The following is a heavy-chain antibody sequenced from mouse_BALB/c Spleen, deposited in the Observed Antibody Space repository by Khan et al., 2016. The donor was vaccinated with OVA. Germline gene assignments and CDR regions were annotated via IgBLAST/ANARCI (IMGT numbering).Heavy chain of an antibody. J-gene: IGHJ2*01. V-gene: IGHV5-17*02. D-gene: IGHD4-1*01. Sequence: EVQLVESGGGLVQPGGSRKLSCAASGFTFSSFGMHWVRQAPEKGLEWVAYINSGSSTIYYVDPVKGRFTISRDNPKNTLFLQMTSLRSEDTAMYYCARGSWAYWGQGTTLTVSS. CDR2: INSGSSTI. CDR1: GFTFSSFG. CDR3: ARGSWAY.